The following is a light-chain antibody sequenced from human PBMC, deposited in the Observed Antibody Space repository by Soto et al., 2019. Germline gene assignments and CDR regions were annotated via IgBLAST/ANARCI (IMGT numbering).Light chain of an antibody. CDR1: SSNIGAGYD. V-gene: IGLV1-40*01. Sequence: QSVLTQPPSVSGAPGQRVTISCTGSSSNIGAGYDVHWYQQLPGTAPKLLSYGNSNRPSGVPDRFSGSKSGTSASLAITGLQAEDEADYYCHSYDSSLSGYVVFGGGTKFTVL. J-gene: IGLJ2*01. CDR2: GNS. CDR3: HSYDSSLSGYVV.